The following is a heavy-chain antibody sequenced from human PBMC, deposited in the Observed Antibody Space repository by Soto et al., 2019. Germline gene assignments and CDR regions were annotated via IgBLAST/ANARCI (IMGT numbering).Heavy chain of an antibody. V-gene: IGHV3-30-3*01. CDR3: ARDLGRVTHWLYYFDY. Sequence: ESGGGVVQPGRSLRLSCAASGFTFSSYAMHWVRQAPGKGLEWVAVISYDGSNKYYADSVKGRFTISRDNSKNTLYLQMNSLRAEDTAVYYCARDLGRVTHWLYYFDYWGQGTLVTVSS. CDR1: GFTFSSYA. D-gene: IGHD2-21*02. J-gene: IGHJ4*02. CDR2: ISYDGSNK.